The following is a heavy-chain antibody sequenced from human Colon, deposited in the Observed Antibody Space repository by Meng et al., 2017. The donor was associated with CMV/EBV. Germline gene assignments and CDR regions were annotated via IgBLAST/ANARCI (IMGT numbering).Heavy chain of an antibody. Sequence: GGSLRLSCVASGFAFSESGMHWIRQSPGKGLEWVAGITWTSGSTGYADSVRGRFTISRDNAKNSLYLQMNSLRAEDTAVYYCASVGYGYWGQGTLVTVSS. D-gene: IGHD6-13*01. CDR2: ITWTSGST. J-gene: IGHJ4*02. CDR1: GFAFSESG. V-gene: IGHV3-20*04. CDR3: ASVGYGY.